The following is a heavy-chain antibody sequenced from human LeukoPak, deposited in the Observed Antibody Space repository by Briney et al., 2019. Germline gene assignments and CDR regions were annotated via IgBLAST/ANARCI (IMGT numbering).Heavy chain of an antibody. Sequence: GASVKVSCKASGYTFTSYDINWVRQATGQGLEWMGWMNPNSCNTGYAQKFQGRVTMTRNTSIGTAYMELSSLRSEDTAVYYCARGLATVTTRAFDIWGQGTMVTVSS. CDR2: MNPNSCNT. CDR1: GYTFTSYD. J-gene: IGHJ3*02. V-gene: IGHV1-8*01. CDR3: ARGLATVTTRAFDI. D-gene: IGHD4-17*01.